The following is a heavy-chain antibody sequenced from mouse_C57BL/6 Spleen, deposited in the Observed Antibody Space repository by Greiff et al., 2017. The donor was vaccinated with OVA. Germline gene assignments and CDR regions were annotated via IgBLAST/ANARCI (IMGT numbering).Heavy chain of an antibody. CDR2: IRSKSNNYAT. J-gene: IGHJ4*01. Sequence: EVQVVESGGGLVQPKGSLKLSCAASGFSFNTYAMNWVRQAPGKGLEWVARIRSKSNNYATYYADSVKDRFTISRDDSESMLYLQMNNLKTEDTAMYYCVRLVTRYYAMDYWGQGTSVTVSS. D-gene: IGHD2-2*01. CDR3: VRLVTRYYAMDY. CDR1: GFSFNTYA. V-gene: IGHV10-1*01.